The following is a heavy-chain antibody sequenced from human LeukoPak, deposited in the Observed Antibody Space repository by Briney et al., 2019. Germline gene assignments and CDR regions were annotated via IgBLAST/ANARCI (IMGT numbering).Heavy chain of an antibody. D-gene: IGHD1-26*01. Sequence: PETLSLTCAVYGGSFSGYYWSWIRQPPGKGLEWIGEINHSGSTYYNPSLKSRVTISVDTSKNQFSLKLSSVTAADTAVYYCAREGELPAHNWFDPWGQGTLVTVSS. CDR2: INHSGST. CDR3: AREGELPAHNWFDP. J-gene: IGHJ5*02. CDR1: GGSFSGYY. V-gene: IGHV4-34*01.